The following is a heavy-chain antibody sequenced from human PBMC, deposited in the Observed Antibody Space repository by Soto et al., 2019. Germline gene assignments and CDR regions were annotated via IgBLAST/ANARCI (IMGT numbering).Heavy chain of an antibody. V-gene: IGHV3-21*01. CDR1: GFTFSSCP. D-gene: IGHD6-13*01. CDR2: ISSNSAYI. Sequence: GGSLRLSXAATGFTFSSCPMTWVRQAPGKRLEWVSTISSNSAYIYYTDALRGRFTISRDNAKNSLHLQRNSLRAEDTAAYYCTRDASRDSSARGWFDPWGPGTLVTVS. CDR3: TRDASRDSSARGWFDP. J-gene: IGHJ5*02.